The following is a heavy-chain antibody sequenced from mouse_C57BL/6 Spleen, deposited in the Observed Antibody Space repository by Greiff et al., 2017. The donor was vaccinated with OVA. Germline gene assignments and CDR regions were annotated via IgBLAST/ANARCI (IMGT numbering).Heavy chain of an antibody. Sequence: EVKLVESGGGLVKPGGSLKLSCAASGFTFSDYGMHWVRQAPEKGLEWVAYISSGSSTIYYADTVKGRFTISRDNAKNTLFLQMTSLRSEDTAMYYCARAGYYEIDYWGQGTTLTVSS. CDR2: ISSGSSTI. J-gene: IGHJ2*01. D-gene: IGHD2-3*01. CDR1: GFTFSDYG. CDR3: ARAGYYEIDY. V-gene: IGHV5-17*01.